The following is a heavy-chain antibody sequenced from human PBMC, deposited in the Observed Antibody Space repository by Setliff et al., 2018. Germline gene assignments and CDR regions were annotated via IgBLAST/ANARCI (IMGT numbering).Heavy chain of an antibody. J-gene: IGHJ4*02. Sequence: SETLSLTCAAYGGTFSDYYWTWIRQPPGKGLEWVGEINHRGSTNYNPSLKSRVTISVDTSKDQFSLNLNSMTTADTAVYYCARGGTYRYFDYWGQGALVTVSS. V-gene: IGHV4-34*01. CDR1: GGTFSDYY. CDR3: ARGGTYRYFDY. CDR2: INHRGST.